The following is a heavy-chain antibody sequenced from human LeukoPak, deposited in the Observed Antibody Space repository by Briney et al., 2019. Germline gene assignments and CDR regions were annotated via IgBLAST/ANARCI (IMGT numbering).Heavy chain of an antibody. D-gene: IGHD1-26*01. Sequence: GGSLRLSCAASGLIFGDYAMHWVRQAPGKGLEWVSGISWNSDSKAYADSVKGRFTISRDNAKNSLYLQMNSLRVEDTALYYCAKDRYSGSYADASDIWGQGTMVTVSS. V-gene: IGHV3-9*01. CDR3: AKDRYSGSYADASDI. J-gene: IGHJ3*02. CDR1: GLIFGDYA. CDR2: ISWNSDSK.